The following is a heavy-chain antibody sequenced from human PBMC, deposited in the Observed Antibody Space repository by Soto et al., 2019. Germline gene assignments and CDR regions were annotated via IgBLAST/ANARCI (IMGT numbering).Heavy chain of an antibody. Sequence: GGSLRLSCAASGFTFSSYGMHWVRQAPGKGLEWVAVIWYDGSNKYYADSVKGRFTISRDNSKNTLYLQMNSLRAEDTAVYYCARDGPPRIAVAGAYFDYWGQGTLVTVSS. J-gene: IGHJ4*02. D-gene: IGHD6-19*01. CDR1: GFTFSSYG. V-gene: IGHV3-33*01. CDR3: ARDGPPRIAVAGAYFDY. CDR2: IWYDGSNK.